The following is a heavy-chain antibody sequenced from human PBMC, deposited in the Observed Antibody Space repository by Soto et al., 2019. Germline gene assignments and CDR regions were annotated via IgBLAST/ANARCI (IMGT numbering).Heavy chain of an antibody. D-gene: IGHD6-19*01. CDR2: ISAYNGNT. CDR3: ARVFSSGFYGFRANDAFDI. CDR1: GYTFPSYG. V-gene: IGHV1-18*01. Sequence: ASVKVSCKASGYTFPSYGISWVRQAPGQGLEWMGWISAYNGNTNYAQKLQGRVTMTTDTSTSTAYMELRSLRSDDTAVYYCARVFSSGFYGFRANDAFDIWGQGTMVTVSS. J-gene: IGHJ3*02.